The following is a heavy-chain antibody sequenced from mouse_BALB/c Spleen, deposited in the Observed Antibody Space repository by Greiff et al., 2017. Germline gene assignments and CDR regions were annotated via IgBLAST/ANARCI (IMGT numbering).Heavy chain of an antibody. J-gene: IGHJ4*01. V-gene: IGHV5-17*02. CDR1: GFTFSSFG. CDR3: ARTFTTATAMDY. CDR2: ISSGSSTI. D-gene: IGHD1-2*01. Sequence: EVNVVESGGGLVQPGGSRKLSCAASGFTFSSFGMHWVRQAPEKGLEWVAYISSGSSTIYYADTVKGRFTISRDNPKNTLFLQMTSLRSEDTAMYYCARTFTTATAMDYWGQGTSVTVSS.